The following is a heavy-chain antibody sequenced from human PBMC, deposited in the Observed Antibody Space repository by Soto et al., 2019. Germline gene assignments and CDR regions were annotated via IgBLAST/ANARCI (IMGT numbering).Heavy chain of an antibody. CDR2: IIPILGIA. CDR3: ARDRWDIVVVVAATNAFDI. V-gene: IGHV1-69*04. Sequence: SVKVSCKASGGTFSSDTISWVRQAPGQGLEWMGRIIPILGIANYAQKFQGRVTITADKSTSTAYMELSSLRSEDTAVYYCARDRWDIVVVVAATNAFDIWGQGTMVTVSS. J-gene: IGHJ3*02. CDR1: GGTFSSDT. D-gene: IGHD2-15*01.